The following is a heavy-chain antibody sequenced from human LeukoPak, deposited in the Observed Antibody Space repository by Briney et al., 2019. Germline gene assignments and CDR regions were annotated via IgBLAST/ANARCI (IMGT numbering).Heavy chain of an antibody. V-gene: IGHV4-34*01. CDR2: INHSGST. J-gene: IGHJ4*02. CDR1: GGSFSGYY. Sequence: SETLSLTCAVYGGSFSGYYRSWIRQPPGKGLEWIGEINHSGSTNYNPSLKSRVTISVGTSKNQFSLKLSSVTAADTAVYYCARGGPDYYFDYWGQGTLVTVSS. CDR3: ARGGPDYYFDY.